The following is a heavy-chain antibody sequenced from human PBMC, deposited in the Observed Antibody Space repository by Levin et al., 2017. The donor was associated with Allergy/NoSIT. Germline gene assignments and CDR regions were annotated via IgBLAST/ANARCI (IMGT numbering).Heavy chain of an antibody. CDR2: ISSSGSTI. CDR1: GFTFSSYE. J-gene: IGHJ3*02. CDR3: ARGTYYYGSGSYWDPAFDI. V-gene: IGHV3-48*03. Sequence: GGSLRLSCAASGFTFSSYEMNWVRQAPGKGLEWVSYISSSGSTIYYADSVKGRFTISRDNAKNSLYLQMNSLRAEDTAVYYCARGTYYYGSGSYWDPAFDIWGQGTMVTVSS. D-gene: IGHD3-10*01.